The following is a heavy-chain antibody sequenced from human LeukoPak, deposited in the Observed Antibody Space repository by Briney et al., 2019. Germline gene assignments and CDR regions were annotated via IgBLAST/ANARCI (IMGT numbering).Heavy chain of an antibody. Sequence: PPQTLSLTCTVSGVSVSSNSYYWSWLRQPAGKGPEWIGHISTSGNSNSNPSLKSRVTISVDTSTNQFSLKLSSVTAADTAVYYCGGYGAKKIDYWGQGILVTVSS. CDR2: ISTSGNS. J-gene: IGHJ4*02. V-gene: IGHV4-61*09. D-gene: IGHD4/OR15-4a*01. CDR3: GGYGAKKIDY. CDR1: GVSVSSNSYY.